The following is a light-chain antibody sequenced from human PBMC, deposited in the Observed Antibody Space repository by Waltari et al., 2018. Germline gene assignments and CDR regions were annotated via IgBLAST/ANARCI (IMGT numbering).Light chain of an antibody. CDR2: DVS. J-gene: IGLJ2*01. CDR3: ISYTTSDTMI. CDR1: SSDVGAYNY. Sequence: QSALPQPASVSGSPGQSITISCTGPSSDVGAYNYVSWYQQHPGKVPKLIIYDVSHRPSGVSFRFSGSKSDNTASLTISGLQAEDEADYYCISYTTSDTMIFGGGTKLTVL. V-gene: IGLV2-14*03.